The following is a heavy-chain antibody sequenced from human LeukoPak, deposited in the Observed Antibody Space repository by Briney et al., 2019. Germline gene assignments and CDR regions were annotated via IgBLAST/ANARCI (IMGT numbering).Heavy chain of an antibody. Sequence: ASVKVSCKASGYTFTGYYIHWVRQAPGQGLEWMGWINPNSGGTDYAQKFQGRVTMTRDTSISTAYMELSRLRSDDTAVYYCVGPRYCSSTSCSYWFDPWGQGTLVTVSS. D-gene: IGHD2-2*01. CDR3: VGPRYCSSTSCSYWFDP. V-gene: IGHV1-2*02. CDR2: INPNSGGT. J-gene: IGHJ5*02. CDR1: GYTFTGYY.